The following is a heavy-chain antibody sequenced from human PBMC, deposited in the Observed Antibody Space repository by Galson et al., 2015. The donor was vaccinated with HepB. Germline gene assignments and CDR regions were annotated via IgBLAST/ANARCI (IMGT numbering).Heavy chain of an antibody. D-gene: IGHD2-15*01. CDR1: GYSFTSYW. Sequence: QSGAEVKKPGESLKISCKGSGYSFTSYWIGWVRQMPGKGLEWMGIIYPGDSDTRYSTSFQGQVTISADKSISTAYLQWSSLKASDTAMYYCARLGAVVVAATEYYFDYWGQGTLVTVSS. CDR3: ARLGAVVVAATEYYFDY. J-gene: IGHJ4*02. CDR2: IYPGDSDT. V-gene: IGHV5-51*03.